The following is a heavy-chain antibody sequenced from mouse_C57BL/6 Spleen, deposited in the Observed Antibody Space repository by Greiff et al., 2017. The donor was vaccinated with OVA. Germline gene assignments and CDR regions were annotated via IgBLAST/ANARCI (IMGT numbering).Heavy chain of an antibody. CDR2: IYPRSGNT. CDR1: GYTFTSYG. J-gene: IGHJ4*01. CDR3: ARDGYDAGAMDY. V-gene: IGHV1-81*01. Sequence: VQLQESGAELARPGASVKLSCKASGYTFTSYGISWVKQRTGQGLEWIGEIYPRSGNTYYNEKFKGKATLTADKSSSTAYMELRSLTSEDSAVYFCARDGYDAGAMDYWGQGTSVTVSS. D-gene: IGHD2-2*01.